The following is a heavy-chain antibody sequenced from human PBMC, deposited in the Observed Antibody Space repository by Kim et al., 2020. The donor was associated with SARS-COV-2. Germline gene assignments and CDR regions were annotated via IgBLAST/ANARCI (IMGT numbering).Heavy chain of an antibody. CDR3: AKGLIFGGTERRTLDY. CDR1: GFTFSSYA. D-gene: IGHD3-16*01. J-gene: IGHJ4*02. Sequence: GGSLRLSCAASGFTFSSYAMSWVRQAPGKGLEWVSVISGDGSTHHADSVKGRFTISRDNSKNTLYLQMNSLRAEDTAVYYCAKGLIFGGTERRTLDYWGQGTLVTVSS. CDR2: ISGDGST. V-gene: IGHV3-23*01.